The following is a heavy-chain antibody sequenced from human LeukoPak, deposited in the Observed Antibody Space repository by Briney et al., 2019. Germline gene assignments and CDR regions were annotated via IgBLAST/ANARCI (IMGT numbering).Heavy chain of an antibody. J-gene: IGHJ6*03. Sequence: SETLSLTCNVSGGSISSYYWSWIRQPPGKGLEWIGYIYYSGSTNYNPSLKSRVTISVDTSKNQFSLKLSSVTAADTAVYYCARAGGYCSSTSCYGDYYYYYYMDVWGKGTTVTVAS. D-gene: IGHD2-2*01. CDR2: IYYSGST. CDR3: ARAGGYCSSTSCYGDYYYYYYMDV. CDR1: GGSISSYY. V-gene: IGHV4-59*01.